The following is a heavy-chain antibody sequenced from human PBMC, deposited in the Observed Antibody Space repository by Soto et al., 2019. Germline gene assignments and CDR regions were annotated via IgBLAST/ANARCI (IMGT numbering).Heavy chain of an antibody. CDR3: AKDQAEGGFTYGFFYYYGLDV. CDR1: GFTFITYA. CDR2: TDTSGGST. D-gene: IGHD5-18*01. V-gene: IGHV3-23*01. J-gene: IGHJ6*02. Sequence: WGSLRLSCAASGFTFITYAISCVRHPPFRWREWVSATDTSGGSTYYADSVKGRFTVSRDNSKNTLHLQMNGLRAEDTAIYYCAKDQAEGGFTYGFFYYYGLDVWGQGTTVTVSS.